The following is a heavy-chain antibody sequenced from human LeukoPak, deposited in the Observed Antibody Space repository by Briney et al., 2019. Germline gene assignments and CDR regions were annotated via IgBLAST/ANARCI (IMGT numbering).Heavy chain of an antibody. CDR3: ARTRNDGYFDY. Sequence: LETLSLTCTVSGGSISSHYWSWIRQPPGKGLEWIGYIHYTGSTNYNPSLKSRVTISVDTSKNQFSLKLSAVTAADTAVYYCARTRNDGYFDYWGQGPLVPVSS. V-gene: IGHV4-59*11. J-gene: IGHJ4*02. CDR1: GGSISSHY. CDR2: IHYTGST.